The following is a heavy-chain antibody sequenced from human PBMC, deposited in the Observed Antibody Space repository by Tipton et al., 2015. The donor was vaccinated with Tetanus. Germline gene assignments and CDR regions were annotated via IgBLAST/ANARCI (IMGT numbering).Heavy chain of an antibody. Sequence: TLSLTCAVYGGSLSHYYWSWIRQPPGKGLEWIGEINHSGSTNYNPSLKSRVIISIDTSKNQFSLKLSSVTAADTAVYYCARGGITAAGILDYWGQGTLVTVSS. D-gene: IGHD6-13*01. V-gene: IGHV4-34*01. CDR2: INHSGST. CDR1: GGSLSHYY. J-gene: IGHJ4*02. CDR3: ARGGITAAGILDY.